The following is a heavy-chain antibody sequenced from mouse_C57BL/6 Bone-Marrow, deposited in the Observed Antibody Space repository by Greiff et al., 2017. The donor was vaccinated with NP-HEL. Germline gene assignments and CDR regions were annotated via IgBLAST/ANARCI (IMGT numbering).Heavy chain of an antibody. J-gene: IGHJ3*01. CDR2: LDPENGDT. D-gene: IGHD2-4*01. Sequence: EVQLQQSGAELVRPGASVKLSCTASGFNIKDDYMHWVKQRPEQGLEWIGWLDPENGDTEYASKFQGKATITADTSSNTAYLQLSSLTSEDTAVYYCTTDYYDYEGVAYWGQGTLVTVSA. CDR1: GFNIKDDY. V-gene: IGHV14-4*01. CDR3: TTDYYDYEGVAY.